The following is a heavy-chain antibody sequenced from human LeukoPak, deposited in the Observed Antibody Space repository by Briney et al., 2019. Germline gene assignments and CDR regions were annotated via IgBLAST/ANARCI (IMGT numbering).Heavy chain of an antibody. CDR3: AKVQSDIVGALFFSFDV. V-gene: IGHV3-21*06. CDR2: ILGSGSEM. D-gene: IGHD1-26*01. Sequence: GGSLRLSCGVSGFSFKSYSMNWVRQAPGKGLEWVASILGSGSEMFYADSVKGRFIISRDNSKNSLYLQMNSLRVEDTAVYFCAKVQSDIVGALFFSFDVWGQGTTVTVSS. J-gene: IGHJ3*01. CDR1: GFSFKSYS.